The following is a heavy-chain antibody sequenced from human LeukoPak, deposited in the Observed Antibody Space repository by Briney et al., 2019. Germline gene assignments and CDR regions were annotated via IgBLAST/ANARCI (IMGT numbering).Heavy chain of an antibody. V-gene: IGHV3-30*01. J-gene: IGHJ3*02. CDR2: ISYDGSNK. CDR1: GFTFSSYA. D-gene: IGHD1-26*01. Sequence: GGSLRLSCAASGFTFSSYAMHWVRQAPGKGLEWVAVISYDGSNKYYADSVKGRFTISRDNSKNTLYLQMNSLRAEDTAVYYCAREKDTGSNHAKIRYDIWGQGTMVTVSS. CDR3: AREKDTGSNHAKIRYDI.